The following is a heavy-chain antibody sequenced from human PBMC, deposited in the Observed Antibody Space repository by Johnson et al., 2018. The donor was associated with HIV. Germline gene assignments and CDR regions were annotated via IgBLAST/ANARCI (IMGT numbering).Heavy chain of an antibody. V-gene: IGHV3-33*06. Sequence: QMQLVESGGGVVQPGRSLRLSCTASGFTFSSYGIHWVRQAPGKGLEWVALIWYDGSNKYYADSVKGRFTISRDNSKNTLYLQMNSLRAEDTAVYYCAKDLFTEREDDAFDIWGQGTMVIVSS. D-gene: IGHD1-26*01. CDR2: IWYDGSNK. CDR3: AKDLFTEREDDAFDI. J-gene: IGHJ3*02. CDR1: GFTFSSYG.